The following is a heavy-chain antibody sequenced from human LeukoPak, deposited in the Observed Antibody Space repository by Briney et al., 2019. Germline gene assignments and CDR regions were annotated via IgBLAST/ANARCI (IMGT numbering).Heavy chain of an antibody. J-gene: IGHJ3*01. Sequence: GASVKVSCKASEYPFSRSVIHWVRQAPGQRLEWMGWINAGNGDTEYSQNFQGRVTITRDTSASTAYMELSSLRSEDTSVYYCATISRGIAVDHDAFDVWGQGTMVTVPS. CDR3: ATISRGIAVDHDAFDV. CDR2: INAGNGDT. D-gene: IGHD6-19*01. CDR1: EYPFSRSV. V-gene: IGHV1-3*01.